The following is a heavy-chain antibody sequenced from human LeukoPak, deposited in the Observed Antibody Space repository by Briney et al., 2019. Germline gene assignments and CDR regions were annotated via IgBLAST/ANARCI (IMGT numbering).Heavy chain of an antibody. CDR1: GFTFSSYW. CDR3: ARGFLTGRQNLDY. J-gene: IGHJ4*02. V-gene: IGHV3-74*01. Sequence: GGSLRLSCAASGFTFSSYWMHWVRQAPGKGLVWVSRINSDGSSTSYADSVKGRFTISRDNAKNTLYPQMNSLRAEDTAVYYCARGFLTGRQNLDYWGQGTLVTVPS. D-gene: IGHD3-9*01. CDR2: INSDGSST.